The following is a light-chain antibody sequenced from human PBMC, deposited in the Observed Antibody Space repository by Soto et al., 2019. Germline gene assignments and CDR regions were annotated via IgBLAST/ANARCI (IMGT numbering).Light chain of an antibody. CDR2: GAS. CDR1: QSVSSSY. CDR3: QHYGSSHT. J-gene: IGKJ2*01. V-gene: IGKV3-20*01. Sequence: EIVLTQSPGTLSLSPGERATLSCRASQSVSSSYLAWYQQKPGQAPRLLIYGASSRATGIPDRFSGSESGTDFTLTISRLEPEDFAVYFCQHYGSSHTFGQGTKLEIK.